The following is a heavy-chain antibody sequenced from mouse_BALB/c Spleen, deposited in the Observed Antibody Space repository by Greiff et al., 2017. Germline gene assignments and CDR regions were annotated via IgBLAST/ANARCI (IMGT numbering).Heavy chain of an antibody. Sequence: EVQLVESGGGLVKPGGSLKLSCAASGFTFSDYYMYWVRQTPEKRLEWVATISDGGSYTYYPDSVKGRFTISRDNAKNNLYLQMSSLKSEDTAMYYCASIYYGPYYYAMDYWGQGTSVTVSS. D-gene: IGHD1-1*01. CDR2: ISDGGSYT. CDR3: ASIYYGPYYYAMDY. J-gene: IGHJ4*01. CDR1: GFTFSDYY. V-gene: IGHV5-4*02.